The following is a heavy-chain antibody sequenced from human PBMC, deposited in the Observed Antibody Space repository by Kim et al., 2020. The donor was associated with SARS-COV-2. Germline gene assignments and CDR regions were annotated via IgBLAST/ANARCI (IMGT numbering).Heavy chain of an antibody. CDR1: GFTFSSYA. D-gene: IGHD6-13*01. J-gene: IGHJ4*02. CDR3: AKGGAAAGTVDY. V-gene: IGHV3-23*01. Sequence: GGSLRLSCAASGFTFSSYAMSWVRQAPGKGLEWVSAISGSGGSTYYADSMKGRFTISRDNSKNTLYLQMNSLRAEDTAVYYCAKGGAAAGTVDYWGQGTLVTVSS. CDR2: ISGSGGST.